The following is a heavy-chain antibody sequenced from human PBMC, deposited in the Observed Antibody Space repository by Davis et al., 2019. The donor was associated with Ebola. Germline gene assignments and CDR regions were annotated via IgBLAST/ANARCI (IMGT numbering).Heavy chain of an antibody. CDR3: ASFGQWLVRGYYYYGMDV. V-gene: IGHV3-7*01. CDR1: GFTFSSYW. CDR2: IKQDGSEK. Sequence: GESLKISCAASGFTFSSYWMSWVRQAPGKGLEWVANIKQDGSEKYYVDSVKGRFTISRDNAKNSLYLQMNSLRAEDTAVYYCASFGQWLVRGYYYYGMDVWGQGTTVTVSS. D-gene: IGHD6-19*01. J-gene: IGHJ6*02.